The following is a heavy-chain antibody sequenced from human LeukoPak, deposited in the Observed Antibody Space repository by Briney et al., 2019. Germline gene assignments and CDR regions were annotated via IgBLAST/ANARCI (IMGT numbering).Heavy chain of an antibody. CDR2: IKQDGSEK. V-gene: IGHV3-7*01. J-gene: IGHJ6*02. Sequence: GGSLRLSCAASGFTFSSYWMSWVRQAPGKGREWVANIKQDGSEKYYVDSVKRRFTISRDNAKNSLYLKMNSLRAEDTAVYYCARGQVGLRYFDWLSREDYYYGMDVWGQGTTVTVSS. D-gene: IGHD3-9*01. CDR3: ARGQVGLRYFDWLSREDYYYGMDV. CDR1: GFTFSSYW.